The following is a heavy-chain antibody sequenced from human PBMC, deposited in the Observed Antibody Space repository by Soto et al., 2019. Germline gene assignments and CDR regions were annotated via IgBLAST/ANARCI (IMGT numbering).Heavy chain of an antibody. V-gene: IGHV4-61*05. D-gene: IGHD2-2*01. CDR1: GGSISSSSYY. J-gene: IGHJ3*02. CDR2: IYYSGST. CDR3: ARGRGGWFINQLLNAFDI. Sequence: SETLSLTCTVSGGSISSSSYYWGWIRQPPGKGLEWIGYIYYSGSTNHNPSLKSRVTISVDTSKNQFSLKLSSVTAADTAVYYCARGRGGWFINQLLNAFDIWGQGTMVTVSS.